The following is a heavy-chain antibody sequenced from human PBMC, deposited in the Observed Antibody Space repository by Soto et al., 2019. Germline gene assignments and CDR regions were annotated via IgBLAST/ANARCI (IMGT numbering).Heavy chain of an antibody. CDR2: ISSSGSTI. Sequence: QVQLVESGGGLVKPGGSLRLSCAASGFTFSDYYMSWIRQAPGKGLEWVSYISSSGSTIYYADSVKGRFTISRDNAKNSLYLQMNSLRAEDTTVYYCARGTRGYCSGGSCRTEYFQHWGQGTLVTVSS. J-gene: IGHJ1*01. V-gene: IGHV3-11*01. CDR3: ARGTRGYCSGGSCRTEYFQH. D-gene: IGHD2-15*01. CDR1: GFTFSDYY.